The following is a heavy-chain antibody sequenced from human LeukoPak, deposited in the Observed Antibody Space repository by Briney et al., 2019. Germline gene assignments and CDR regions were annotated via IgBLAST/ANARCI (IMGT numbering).Heavy chain of an antibody. Sequence: GGSLRLSCAASGFTFSSYGMHWVRQAPGKGLEWVAVISYDGSNKYYADSVKGRFTISRDNSKNTLYLQMNSLRAEDTAVYYCAKDLRLEQWLPPVYYYYGMDVWGQGTTVTFSS. J-gene: IGHJ6*02. V-gene: IGHV3-30*18. CDR1: GFTFSSYG. CDR3: AKDLRLEQWLPPVYYYYGMDV. CDR2: ISYDGSNK. D-gene: IGHD6-19*01.